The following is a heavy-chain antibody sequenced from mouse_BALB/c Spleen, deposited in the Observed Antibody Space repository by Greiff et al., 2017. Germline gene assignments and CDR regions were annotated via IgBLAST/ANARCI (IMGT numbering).Heavy chain of an antibody. CDR3: ARFNYYGSSYWYFDV. J-gene: IGHJ1*01. CDR1: GYAFSSSW. D-gene: IGHD1-1*01. V-gene: IGHV1-82*01. Sequence: QVQLQQSGPELVKPGASVKISCKASGYAFSSSWMNWVKQRPGQGLEWIGRIYPGDGDTNYNGKFKGKATLTADKSSSTAYMQLSSLTSVDSAVYFCARFNYYGSSYWYFDVWGAGTTVTVSS. CDR2: IYPGDGDT.